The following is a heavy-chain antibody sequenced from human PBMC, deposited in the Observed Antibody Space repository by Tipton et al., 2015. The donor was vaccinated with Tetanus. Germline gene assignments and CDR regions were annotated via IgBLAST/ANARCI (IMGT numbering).Heavy chain of an antibody. J-gene: IGHJ3*01. CDR2: VFHSGRP. CDR3: ARRSYCTSTRCFDAFDL. D-gene: IGHD2-8*01. V-gene: IGHV4-39*07. CDR1: GGSIDNNNYH. Sequence: TLSLTCSVSGGSIDNNNYHWGWIRQRPGKGLEWIGTVFHSGRPTLNPSLKSRVIVSVDTSKNQFSLNLTSVTAADTAVYFCARRSYCTSTRCFDAFDLWGPGTRVTVSS.